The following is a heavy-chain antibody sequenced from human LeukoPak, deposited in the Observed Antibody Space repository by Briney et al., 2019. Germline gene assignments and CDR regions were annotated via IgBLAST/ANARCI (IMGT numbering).Heavy chain of an antibody. V-gene: IGHV1-8*01. D-gene: IGHD2-21*02. J-gene: IGHJ4*02. Sequence: ASVKVSCKASGYTFTSYDINWVRRATGQGLEWMGWMNPNSGNTGYAQKFQGRVTMTRNTSISTAYMDLSSLRSEDTAVYYCARGLSGGDFLYYFDYWGQGTLVTVSS. CDR2: MNPNSGNT. CDR3: ARGLSGGDFLYYFDY. CDR1: GYTFTSYD.